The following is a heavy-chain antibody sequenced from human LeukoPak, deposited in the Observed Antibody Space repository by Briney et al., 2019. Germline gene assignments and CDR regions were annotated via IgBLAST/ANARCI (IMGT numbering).Heavy chain of an antibody. V-gene: IGHV3-30*04. CDR3: AKDLGVQWRLPYYSDY. Sequence: GGSLRLSCAASGFXFSSYAIHWVRQAPGKGLEWVAVISYDGSNKYYADSVKGRFTISRDNSKHTLYLQMNSLRGEDTAVYYCAKDLGVQWRLPYYSDYWGQGTLVTVSS. CDR1: GFXFSSYA. J-gene: IGHJ4*02. CDR2: ISYDGSNK. D-gene: IGHD3-3*01.